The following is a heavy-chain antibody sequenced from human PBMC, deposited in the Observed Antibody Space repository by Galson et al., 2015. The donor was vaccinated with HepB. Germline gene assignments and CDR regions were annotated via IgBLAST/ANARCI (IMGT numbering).Heavy chain of an antibody. V-gene: IGHV1-2*02. CDR1: GYTFSGYY. D-gene: IGHD6-13*01. Sequence: SVKVSCKASGYTFSGYYIHWVRQAPGQGLEWMGWINPNTGGTTYPQKFQGRVTMSTDTSISTAYMELSSLRSDDTAVYYCARRASSSWDYDYWGQGTLVTASS. J-gene: IGHJ4*02. CDR2: INPNTGGT. CDR3: ARRASSSWDYDY.